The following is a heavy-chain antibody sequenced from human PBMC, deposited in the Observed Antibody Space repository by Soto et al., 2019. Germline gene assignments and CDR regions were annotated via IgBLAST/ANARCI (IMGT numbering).Heavy chain of an antibody. CDR3: AIARVADSSLDH. Sequence: GGSLRLSCVGSGFIFSNNAMHWVRQAPGKGLEWVAFISFDSSEIHYADSVKGRFTISRDNPRNTLFLHVNSPRADDTAVYYCAIARVADSSLDHWGQGTLGTVSS. D-gene: IGHD3-3*01. J-gene: IGHJ4*02. CDR1: GFIFSNNA. V-gene: IGHV3-30*01. CDR2: ISFDSSEI.